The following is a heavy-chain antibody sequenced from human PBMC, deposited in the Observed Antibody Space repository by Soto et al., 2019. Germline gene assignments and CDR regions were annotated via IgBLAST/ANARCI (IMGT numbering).Heavy chain of an antibody. J-gene: IGHJ4*02. CDR2: IKSKTDGGTT. D-gene: IGHD6-19*01. V-gene: IGHV3-15*01. CDR1: GFTFSNAW. Sequence: GGSLRLSCAASGFTFSNAWMSWVRQAPGRGLEWVGRIKSKTDGGTTDYAAPVKGRFTISRDDSKNTLYLQMNSLKTEDTAVYYCTTGRRQWLRSMFDYWGQGTLVTVSS. CDR3: TTGRRQWLRSMFDY.